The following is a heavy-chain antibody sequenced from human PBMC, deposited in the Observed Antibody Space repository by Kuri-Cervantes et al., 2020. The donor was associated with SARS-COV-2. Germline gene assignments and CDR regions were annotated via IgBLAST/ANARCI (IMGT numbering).Heavy chain of an antibody. CDR1: GYTFINHG. J-gene: IGHJ4*02. Sequence: ASVKVSCKTSGYTFINHGISWVRQAPGQGLEWMGWISGYNGNTNHAHKFQGRVTMTTDTSASTAYMELSSLRSEDTAVYYCAREGPDTALGYWGQGTLVTVSS. D-gene: IGHD5-18*01. CDR3: AREGPDTALGY. CDR2: ISGYNGNT. V-gene: IGHV1-18*04.